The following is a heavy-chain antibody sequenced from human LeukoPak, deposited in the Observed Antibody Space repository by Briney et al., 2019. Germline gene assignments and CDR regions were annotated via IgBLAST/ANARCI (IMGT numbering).Heavy chain of an antibody. CDR1: GFTFSTYA. D-gene: IGHD1-26*01. CDR2: IGGGGGTT. J-gene: IGHJ3*02. V-gene: IGHV3-23*01. Sequence: QSGGSLRLSCAASGFTFSTYAMSWVRLAPGKGLDWVSTIGGGGGTTFHADSVKGRFIISRDNSKNTLFVQMNSLGAEDTAVYYCAKSYSGSRNAFDIWGQGTMVTVSS. CDR3: AKSYSGSRNAFDI.